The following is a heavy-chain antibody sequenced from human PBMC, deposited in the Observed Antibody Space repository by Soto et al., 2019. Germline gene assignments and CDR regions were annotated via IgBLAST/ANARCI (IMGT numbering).Heavy chain of an antibody. V-gene: IGHV5-10-1*01. CDR3: PRSSSPAYGMDV. J-gene: IGHJ6*02. Sequence: ESLTISCTGSGYSFTSYWISWVRQMPGKGLEWMGRIDPSDSYTNYSPSFQGHVTISADKSISTAYLQWSSLKASDTAMYYCPRSSSPAYGMDVWGQGTKVTVYS. D-gene: IGHD2-2*01. CDR2: IDPSDSYT. CDR1: GYSFTSYW.